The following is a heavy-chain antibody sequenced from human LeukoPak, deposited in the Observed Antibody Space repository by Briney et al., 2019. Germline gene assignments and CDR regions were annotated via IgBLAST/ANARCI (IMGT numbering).Heavy chain of an antibody. CDR2: INPNSGGT. Sequence: ASVKVSCKASGYTFTGYYMHWVRQAPGQGLEWMGWINPNSGGTNYAQKYQGRVTMTRDTSISTAYMELSRLRSDDTAVYYCARNKYPSRRDEDWGQGTLVTVSS. CDR3: ARNKYPSRRDED. D-gene: IGHD5-24*01. J-gene: IGHJ4*02. CDR1: GYTFTGYY. V-gene: IGHV1-2*02.